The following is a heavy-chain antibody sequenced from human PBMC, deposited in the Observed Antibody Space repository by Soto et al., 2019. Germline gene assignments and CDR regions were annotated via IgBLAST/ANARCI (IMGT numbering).Heavy chain of an antibody. CDR3: ARAPVLRFLEWYGYYFDY. D-gene: IGHD3-3*01. V-gene: IGHV3-21*01. CDR2: ISSSSSYI. Sequence: GGSLRLSCAASGFTFSSYSMNWVRQAPGKGLEWVSSISSSSSYIYYADSVKGRFTISRDNAKNSRYLQMNSLRAEDTAVYYCARAPVLRFLEWYGYYFDYWGQGTLVTVSS. CDR1: GFTFSSYS. J-gene: IGHJ4*02.